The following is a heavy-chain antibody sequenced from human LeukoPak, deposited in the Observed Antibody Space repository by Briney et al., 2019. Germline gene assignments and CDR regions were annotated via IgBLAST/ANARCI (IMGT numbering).Heavy chain of an antibody. CDR1: GGSISGYY. D-gene: IGHD3-22*01. CDR3: ARARNYYDSSDYYYEGDAFDI. CDR2: IYYTGST. V-gene: IGHV4-59*01. Sequence: SETLSLTCTVSGGSISGYYWSWIRQSPGKGLESLGFIYYTGSTNYNPSLRSRVSISLDTPKNQFSLRLTSVTAADTAVYYCARARNYYDSSDYYYEGDAFDIWGQGTMVTVSS. J-gene: IGHJ3*02.